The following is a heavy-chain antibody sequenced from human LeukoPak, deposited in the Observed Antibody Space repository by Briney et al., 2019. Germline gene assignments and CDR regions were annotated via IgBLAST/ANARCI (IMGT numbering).Heavy chain of an antibody. CDR1: GFTFISDV. J-gene: IGHJ4*02. CDR2: IRYDGSNK. V-gene: IGHV3-30*02. Sequence: RGSLRLSSAASGFTFISDVMHSGRQAPRRGLWWGAFIRYDGSNKYYADSVKGRFTISRDNSKNKLYLQMNSLRAKGTAVYYWAKFSTPYYDRSGYCYFDYWGQGTLVTVSS. CDR3: AKFSTPYYDRSGYCYFDY. D-gene: IGHD3-22*01.